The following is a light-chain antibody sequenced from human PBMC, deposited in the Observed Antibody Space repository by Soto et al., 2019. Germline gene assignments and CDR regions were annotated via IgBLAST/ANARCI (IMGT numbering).Light chain of an antibody. J-gene: IGKJ1*01. Sequence: DIQMTQSPSSLSASVGDRVTITCRASQGINSDLGWYQQKPGKAPKRLIYGASTLQSGVPSRFSGSGSGTDFTLTISSLQPEDFASYYWLQHNVHPWTFGQGTKVEIK. V-gene: IGKV1-17*01. CDR3: LQHNVHPWT. CDR1: QGINSD. CDR2: GAS.